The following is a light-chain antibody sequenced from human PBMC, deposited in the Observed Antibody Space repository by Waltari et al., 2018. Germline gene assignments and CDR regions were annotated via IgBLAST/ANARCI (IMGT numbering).Light chain of an antibody. CDR1: QSVSSS. J-gene: IGKJ4*01. Sequence: EIVLTQSPATLSLSPGERATLSCRASQSVSSSLAWYQQKPGQAPRLLIYGASSRATGIPDRFRGSGSGTDFTFTISSLEPEDFAVYYCQQYSNWPLTFGGGTKVEIK. CDR2: GAS. CDR3: QQYSNWPLT. V-gene: IGKV3-15*01.